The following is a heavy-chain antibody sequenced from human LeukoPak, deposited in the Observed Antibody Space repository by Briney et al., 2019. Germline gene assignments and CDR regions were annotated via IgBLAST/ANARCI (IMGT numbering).Heavy chain of an antibody. CDR2: IYTSGTI. Sequence: SETLSLTCTVSGGSISSYYWSWIRQPAGTALEWIGRIYTSGTITYNPSLKSRVTMSVDTSKNQFSLKLSSVTAADTAVYYCARVYDSSAYYLDAFDIWGQGTMVTVSS. CDR3: ARVYDSSAYYLDAFDI. V-gene: IGHV4-4*07. D-gene: IGHD3-22*01. CDR1: GGSISSYY. J-gene: IGHJ3*02.